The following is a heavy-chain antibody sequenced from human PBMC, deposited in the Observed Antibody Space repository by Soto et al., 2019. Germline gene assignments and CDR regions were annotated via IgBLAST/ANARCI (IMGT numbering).Heavy chain of an antibody. J-gene: IGHJ5*02. D-gene: IGHD3-9*01. CDR2: IYTSGST. Sequence: PSETLSLTCTVSGGSISSYYWSWIRQPAGKGLEWIGRIYTSGSTNYNPSLKSRVTMSVDTSKNQFSLKLSSVTAADTAVYYCARDRSDILTGYYSGNWFDPWGQGTLVTVS. CDR3: ARDRSDILTGYYSGNWFDP. CDR1: GGSISSYY. V-gene: IGHV4-4*07.